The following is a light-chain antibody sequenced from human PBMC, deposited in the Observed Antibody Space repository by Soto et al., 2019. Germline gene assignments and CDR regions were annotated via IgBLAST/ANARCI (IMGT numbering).Light chain of an antibody. J-gene: IGKJ2*01. CDR3: KQYGSSPST. CDR2: GAS. Sequence: EIVLTQSPGTLSLSPGERATLSCRASQRVSSSYLAWYQQTPGQAPRLLIYGASSRATGIPDRFSGSGSGTDFTLTISRLEPEDFAVYYCKQYGSSPSTFGQGTKLEIK. V-gene: IGKV3-20*01. CDR1: QRVSSSY.